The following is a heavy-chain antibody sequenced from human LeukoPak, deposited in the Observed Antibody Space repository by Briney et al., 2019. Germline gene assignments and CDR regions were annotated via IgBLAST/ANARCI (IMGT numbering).Heavy chain of an antibody. Sequence: GGSLRLSCAASGFSFGTYAIHWVRQAPGKGLEYVSAISSDGGTTYYANSVKGRFTVSRDNSKNTLYLQLVSLRPEDMAVYYCARVTRGSGWYYFDYWGQGTLVTVSS. J-gene: IGHJ4*02. V-gene: IGHV3-64*01. D-gene: IGHD6-19*01. CDR2: ISSDGGTT. CDR3: ARVTRGSGWYYFDY. CDR1: GFSFGTYA.